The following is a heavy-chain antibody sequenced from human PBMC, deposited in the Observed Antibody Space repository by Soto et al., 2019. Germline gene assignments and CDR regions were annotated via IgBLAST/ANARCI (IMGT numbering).Heavy chain of an antibody. D-gene: IGHD5-12*01. V-gene: IGHV4-39*01. Sequence: PSETLSLTCTVSGGSISSSSYYWGWIRQPPGKGLEWIGSIYYSGSTYYNPSLKSRVTISVDTSKNQFSLKLSSVTAADTAVYYCARQTGKVANWFDPWGQGTLVTVSS. J-gene: IGHJ5*02. CDR2: IYYSGST. CDR1: GGSISSSSYY. CDR3: ARQTGKVANWFDP.